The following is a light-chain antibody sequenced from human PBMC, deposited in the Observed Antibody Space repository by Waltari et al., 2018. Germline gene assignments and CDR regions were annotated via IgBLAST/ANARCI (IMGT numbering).Light chain of an antibody. J-gene: IGKJ1*01. Sequence: EIVMTQSPATLSVSPGERATLSCRASQSVSSNLAWYQQKPGQAPRLLIYGASTSATGIPARFSGSGSGTEFTLTISSLQSEDFAVYYCQQSYLTPRTFGQGTKVEMK. CDR2: GAS. V-gene: IGKV3-15*01. CDR3: QQSYLTPRT. CDR1: QSVSSN.